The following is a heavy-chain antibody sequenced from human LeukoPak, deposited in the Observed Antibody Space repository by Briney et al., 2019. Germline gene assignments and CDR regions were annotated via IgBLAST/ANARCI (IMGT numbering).Heavy chain of an antibody. V-gene: IGHV3-66*01. J-gene: IGHJ4*02. Sequence: GGSQRLSCAAWGFSDNNIYMSCVPEARGEGGECVSYFYSGGSTYYADSVKGRFTTSRDNSKNTLYLQMNSLRAEDTAVYYCASTYCSSTTCYDVYFDYWGQGTLVTVSS. CDR3: ASTYCSSTTCYDVYFDY. D-gene: IGHD2-2*01. CDR1: GFSDNNIY. CDR2: FYSGGST.